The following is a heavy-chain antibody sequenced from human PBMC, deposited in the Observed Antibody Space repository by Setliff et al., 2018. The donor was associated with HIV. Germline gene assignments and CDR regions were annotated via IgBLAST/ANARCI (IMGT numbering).Heavy chain of an antibody. D-gene: IGHD3-9*01. CDR3: ARQDIPTGYYLFDY. Sequence: EASVKVSCKASGYKFTGHHIQWMRQAPGQGLEWMGRINPNMGDTQYAQKLQGRIIMTRDTSINTVYMELSSLTSDDTALYYCARQDIPTGYYLFDYWGQGTQVTVSS. J-gene: IGHJ4*02. CDR1: GYKFTGHH. V-gene: IGHV1-2*06. CDR2: INPNMGDT.